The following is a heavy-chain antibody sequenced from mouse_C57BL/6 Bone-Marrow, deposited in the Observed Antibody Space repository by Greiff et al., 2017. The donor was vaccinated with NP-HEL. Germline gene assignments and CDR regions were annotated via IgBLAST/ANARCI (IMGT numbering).Heavy chain of an antibody. V-gene: IGHV3-8*01. CDR1: GYSITSDY. D-gene: IGHD2-2*01. CDR3: ARSPLWLRRNYYAMDY. Sequence: EVKVVESGPGLAKPSQTLSLTCSVTGYSITSDYWNWIRKFPGNKLEYMGYISYSGSTYYNRSLKSRISITRDTSKNQYYLQLNSVTTEDTATYYCARSPLWLRRNYYAMDYWGQGTSVTVSS. J-gene: IGHJ4*01. CDR2: ISYSGST.